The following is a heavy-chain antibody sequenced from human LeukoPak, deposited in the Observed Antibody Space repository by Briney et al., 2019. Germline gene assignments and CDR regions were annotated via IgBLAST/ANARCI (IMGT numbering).Heavy chain of an antibody. J-gene: IGHJ4*02. D-gene: IGHD6-19*01. CDR2: ISSSSNYI. CDR3: ARAVAGPAGEYYFDY. Sequence: GGSLRLSCAASGFTFSRYSTNWVRQAPGKGLEWVSSISSSSNYIYYADSLKVRFSISRDNARNSLFLQMNSLRAEDTAVYYCARAVAGPAGEYYFDYWGQGTLVTVSS. CDR1: GFTFSRYS. V-gene: IGHV3-21*01.